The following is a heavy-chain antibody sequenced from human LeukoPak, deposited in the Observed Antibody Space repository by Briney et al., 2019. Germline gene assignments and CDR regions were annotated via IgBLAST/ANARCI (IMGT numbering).Heavy chain of an antibody. V-gene: IGHV1-8*01. CDR2: MNPNSGNT. D-gene: IGHD6-19*01. CDR3: AKERGSSGWRYYYYPMDV. Sequence: ASVKVSCKASGYTFTEYEITWVRQATGQGLEWMGWMNPNSGNTGTAQKFKGRVTMTRNASTNTAYLELTSLRSEDTAVYYCAKERGSSGWRYYYYPMDVWGQGTTVIV. CDR1: GYTFTEYE. J-gene: IGHJ6*02.